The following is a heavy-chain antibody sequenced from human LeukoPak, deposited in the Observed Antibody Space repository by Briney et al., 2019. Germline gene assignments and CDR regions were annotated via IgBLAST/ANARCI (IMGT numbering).Heavy chain of an antibody. CDR2: IYTSGST. CDR3: ARERAVTTYYYFDY. CDR1: GGSISSGSYY. Sequence: TLSLTCTVSGGSISSGSYYWSWIRQPAGKGLEWIGRIYTSGSTNYNPSLKSRVTISVDTSKNQFSLKLSSVTAADTAVYYCARERAVTTYYYFDYWGQGTLVTVSS. D-gene: IGHD4-17*01. V-gene: IGHV4-61*02. J-gene: IGHJ4*02.